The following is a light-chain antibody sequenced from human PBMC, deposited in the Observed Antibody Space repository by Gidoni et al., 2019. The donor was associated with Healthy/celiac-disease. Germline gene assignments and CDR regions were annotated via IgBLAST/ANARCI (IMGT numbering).Light chain of an antibody. CDR2: DAS. CDR1: QDIRNY. Sequence: DIQMTQSPSSLSASVGDRVTITCQARQDIRNYLNGYQQKPGKAPKLLIYDASNLETGVPSRFSGSGSGTDFTFTISSLQPEDIATYYCQQYDNFPDFGPGTKVDIK. V-gene: IGKV1-33*01. CDR3: QQYDNFPD. J-gene: IGKJ3*01.